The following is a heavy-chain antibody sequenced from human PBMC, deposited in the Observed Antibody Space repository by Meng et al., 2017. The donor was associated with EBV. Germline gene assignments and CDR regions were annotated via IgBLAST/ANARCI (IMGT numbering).Heavy chain of an antibody. Sequence: EGGLLQVGGGLVPPGGCLGFYCTTTGITFRSYVMTCVRQAPGKGLEWVSSINTSGGNTHYADSVECLFTIYRDYSKNTLYLHMDSLRAEDTAVYYCANQLWDVGEWGQGTLVTVSS. CDR1: GITFRSYV. J-gene: IGHJ4*02. CDR3: ANQLWDVGE. CDR2: INTSGGNT. V-gene: IGHV3-23*01. D-gene: IGHD3-16*01.